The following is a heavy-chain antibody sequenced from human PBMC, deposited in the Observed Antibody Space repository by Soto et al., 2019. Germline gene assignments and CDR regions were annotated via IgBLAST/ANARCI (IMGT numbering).Heavy chain of an antibody. J-gene: IGHJ5*02. CDR3: ARGYGDYPT. D-gene: IGHD4-17*01. V-gene: IGHV4-39*01. CDR1: GGSISSASYY. Sequence: SETLSLTCTVSGGSISSASYYWGWIRQPPGKGLEWIGSIYYSGSTYYNPSLKSRVTISVDTSKNQFSLKLSSVTAADTAIYYCARGYGDYPTWGQGTPVTVSS. CDR2: IYYSGST.